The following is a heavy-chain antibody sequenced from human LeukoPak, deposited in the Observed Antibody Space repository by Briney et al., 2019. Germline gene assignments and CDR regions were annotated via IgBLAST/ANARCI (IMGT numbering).Heavy chain of an antibody. CDR2: INSNSGDT. Sequence: ASVKVSCEASGYTFDVYYIHWVRQAPGQGLEWMGCINSNSGDTNHAQKSQGRVTVTRDTSITTAYMELSSLRFDDTAVYYCARDRTSTWYGGIDYWGQGTLVTVSS. V-gene: IGHV1-2*02. D-gene: IGHD6-13*01. CDR1: GYTFDVYY. CDR3: ARDRTSTWYGGIDY. J-gene: IGHJ4*02.